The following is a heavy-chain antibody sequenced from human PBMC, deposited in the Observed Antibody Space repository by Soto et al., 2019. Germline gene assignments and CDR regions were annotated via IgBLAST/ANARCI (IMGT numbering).Heavy chain of an antibody. Sequence: PGGSLRLSCVASEFSFSTYNMNWVRQAPGKGLEWVSFISSTRSHIHYADSVKGRFTISRDNAKNSLYLQMNSLRAEDTAVYYCARDPAADGYYGMDVWGQGSSVTVSS. CDR2: ISSTRSHI. CDR1: EFSFSTYN. CDR3: ARDPAADGYYGMDV. J-gene: IGHJ6*02. V-gene: IGHV3-21*01. D-gene: IGHD6-13*01.